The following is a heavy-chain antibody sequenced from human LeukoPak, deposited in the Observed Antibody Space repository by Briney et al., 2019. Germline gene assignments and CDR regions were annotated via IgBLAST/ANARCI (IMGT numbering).Heavy chain of an antibody. CDR1: GYTFTGYY. V-gene: IGHV1-2*02. CDR3: APTDASYFDY. J-gene: IGHJ4*02. CDR2: IDPNSGGT. Sequence: GASVKVSCKASGYTFTGYYMHWVRQAPGQGLEWMGWIDPNSGGTNYAQKFQDRVTMTRDTSISTAYMELSGQRSDDTAVYYCAPTDASYFDYWGQGTLVTVSS.